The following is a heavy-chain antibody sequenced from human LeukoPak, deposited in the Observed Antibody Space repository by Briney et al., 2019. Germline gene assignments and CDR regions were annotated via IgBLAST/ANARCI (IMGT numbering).Heavy chain of an antibody. V-gene: IGHV5-51*01. J-gene: IGHJ4*02. D-gene: IGHD2-15*01. CDR3: ARRYCSGGSCYGDY. Sequence: GESLKISCKGSGYRFTSYWIGWVRQMPGKGLEWMGIIYPGDSHTTYSPSFQGQVTISADKSISTAYLQWSSLKASDTAIYYYARRYCSGGSCYGDYWGQGTLVTVSS. CDR1: GYRFTSYW. CDR2: IYPGDSHT.